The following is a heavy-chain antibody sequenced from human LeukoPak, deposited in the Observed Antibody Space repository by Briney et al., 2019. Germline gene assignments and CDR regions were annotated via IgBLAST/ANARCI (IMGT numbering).Heavy chain of an antibody. Sequence: GGSLRLSCAASGFTFSSFGMHWVRQAPGKGLEWGAVISYDGSNKYYADSVKGRFTISRDNSKNTLYLQMNSLRAEDTAVYYCASDIVATMFYWGQRTMVTVSS. D-gene: IGHD5-12*01. V-gene: IGHV3-30*03. CDR3: ASDIVATMFY. CDR2: ISYDGSNK. CDR1: GFTFSSFG. J-gene: IGHJ4*02.